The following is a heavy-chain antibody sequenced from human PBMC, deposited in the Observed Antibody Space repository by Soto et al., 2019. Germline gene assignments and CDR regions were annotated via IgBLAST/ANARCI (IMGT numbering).Heavy chain of an antibody. CDR2: ISVYNGNT. D-gene: IGHD3-10*01. V-gene: IGHV1-18*01. CDR1: GYTFTSYG. CDR3: ARSGRPGYYYYIMDV. J-gene: IGHJ6*02. Sequence: RASVKVSCKASGYTFTSYGVSWVRQAPGQGLEWMGWISVYNGNTKYAQKLQGRVTMTTDTSTSTAYMELRGLRSDDTAVYYCARSGRPGYYYYIMDVWGQGTTVTVS.